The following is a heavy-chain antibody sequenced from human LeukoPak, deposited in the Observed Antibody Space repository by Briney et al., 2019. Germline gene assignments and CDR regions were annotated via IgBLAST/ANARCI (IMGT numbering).Heavy chain of an antibody. CDR3: ATDGAGFDT. V-gene: IGHV3-11*01. CDR1: GFTFNDYY. J-gene: IGHJ5*02. CDR2: INIGGTNT. Sequence: SGGSLRLSCAASGFTFNDYYMSWIRQAPGKGLEWLSYINIGGTNTHYADSVKGRFTISRDNAKKSLYLEMNNLRAENTAVYYCATDGAGFDTWGQGVLVTVSS.